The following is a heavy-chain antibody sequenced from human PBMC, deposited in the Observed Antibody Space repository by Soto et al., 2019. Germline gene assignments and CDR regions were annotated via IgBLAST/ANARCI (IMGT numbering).Heavy chain of an antibody. D-gene: IGHD1-1*01. CDR2: IYYSGST. V-gene: IGHV4-59*01. CDR1: GGSISSYY. J-gene: IGHJ6*02. CDR3: ERVISRGTGTTGYYYYYGMDV. Sequence: PSETLSLTCTVSGGSISSYYWSWIRQPPGKGLEWIGYIYYSGSTNYNPSLKSRVTISVDTSKNQFSLKLSSVTAADTAVYYCERVISRGTGTTGYYYYYGMDVWGQGTTVTVSS.